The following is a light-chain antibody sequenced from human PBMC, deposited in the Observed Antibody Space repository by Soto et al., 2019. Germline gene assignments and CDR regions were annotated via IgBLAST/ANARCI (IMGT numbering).Light chain of an antibody. V-gene: IGLV2-14*03. Sequence: QSVLTQPASVSGSPGQSITISCTGTSSDVGGYSYVSWYQHHPGKAPKLMIFDVSNRPSGVSNRFSGSKSGNTASLTISGLQPEDEADYYCSSYTTSNTRQIVVGTGTKVTVL. CDR3: SSYTTSNTRQIV. CDR2: DVS. J-gene: IGLJ1*01. CDR1: SSDVGGYSY.